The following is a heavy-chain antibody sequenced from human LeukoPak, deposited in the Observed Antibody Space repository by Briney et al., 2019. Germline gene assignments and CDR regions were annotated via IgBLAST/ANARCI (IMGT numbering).Heavy chain of an antibody. J-gene: IGHJ4*02. CDR1: GFTFSSYS. CDR2: ISSSSSHI. CDR3: ARNRLKNDYYDSSGYLGSGFDY. Sequence: GGSLRLSCAASGFTFSSYSMNWVRQAPGKGLEWVSSISSSSSHIYYADSVKGRFTISRDNAKNSLYLQMNSLRAEDTAVYYCARNRLKNDYYDSSGYLGSGFDYWGQGTLVTVSS. D-gene: IGHD3-22*01. V-gene: IGHV3-21*01.